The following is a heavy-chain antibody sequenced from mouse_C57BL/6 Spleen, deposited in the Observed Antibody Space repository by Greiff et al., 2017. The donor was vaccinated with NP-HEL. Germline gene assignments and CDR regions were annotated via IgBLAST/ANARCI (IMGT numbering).Heavy chain of an antibody. CDR3: TRVYDYDVGYYFDY. V-gene: IGHV1-5*01. CDR2: IYPGNSDT. D-gene: IGHD2-4*01. J-gene: IGHJ2*01. Sequence: EVQLQQSGTVLARPGASVKMSCKTSGYTFTSYWMHWVKQRPGQGLEWIGAIYPGNSDTSYNQKFKGKAKLTAVTSASTAYMELSSLTNEDSAVYYCTRVYDYDVGYYFDYWGQGTTLTVSS. CDR1: GYTFTSYW.